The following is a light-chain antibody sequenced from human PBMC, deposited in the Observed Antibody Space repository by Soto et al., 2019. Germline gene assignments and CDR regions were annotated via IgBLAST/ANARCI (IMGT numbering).Light chain of an antibody. V-gene: IGKV1-5*03. Sequence: DIQMTQSPSTLSASVGDRVTITCRASQSISSWLAWYQQKPGKAPKLLIYKASSLESGVPSRFSGSGSGTEFTLTISSLLPDDFATYYCQQFHSFSPTFGQGTKVEIE. CDR2: KAS. J-gene: IGKJ1*01. CDR3: QQFHSFSPT. CDR1: QSISSW.